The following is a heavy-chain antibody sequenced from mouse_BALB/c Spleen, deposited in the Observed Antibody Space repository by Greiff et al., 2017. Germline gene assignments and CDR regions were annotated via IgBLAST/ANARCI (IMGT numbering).Heavy chain of an antibody. CDR2: INPSTGYT. V-gene: IGHV1-7*01. J-gene: IGHJ3*01. CDR1: GYTFTSYW. D-gene: IGHD2-4*01. CDR3: ARQIYYDYLAWFAD. Sequence: QVQLLQSGAELAKPGASVKMSCKASGYTFTSYWMHWVKQRPGQGLEWIGYINPSTGYTEYNQKFKDKATLTADKSYSTAYMQLSSLTSEDSAVYYCARQIYYDYLAWFADWGQGTLVTVSA.